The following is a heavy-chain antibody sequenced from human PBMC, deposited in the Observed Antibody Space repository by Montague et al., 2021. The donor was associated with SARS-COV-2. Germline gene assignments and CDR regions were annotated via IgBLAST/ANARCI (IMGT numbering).Heavy chain of an antibody. CDR1: GFSFSAYP. CDR3: ARTQWADNLTGSGAVQW. CDR2: FSFAGRDQ. D-gene: IGHD3-9*01. V-gene: IGHV3-30*01. Sequence: SLRLSCAASGFSFSAYPMHWVRQAPGKGLESVAVFSFAGRDQYYADSVKGRFTISRDNSRNTLFLQMNDLRPEDTAVYYCARTQWADNLTGSGAVQWWGQGTLVTGSS. J-gene: IGHJ4*02.